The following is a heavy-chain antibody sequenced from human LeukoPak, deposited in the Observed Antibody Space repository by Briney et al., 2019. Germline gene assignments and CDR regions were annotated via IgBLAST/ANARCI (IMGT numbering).Heavy chain of an antibody. V-gene: IGHV1-8*01. CDR2: MNPNSGNT. Sequence: ASVTVSCKASGYTLTSYDINWVRQATGQGLEWMGWMNPNSGNTGYAQKFQGRVTMTRNTSISTAYMELSSMRSEDTAVYYCARVGTDYYDSSGLDYWGQGTLVTVSS. D-gene: IGHD3-22*01. J-gene: IGHJ4*02. CDR3: ARVGTDYYDSSGLDY. CDR1: GYTLTSYD.